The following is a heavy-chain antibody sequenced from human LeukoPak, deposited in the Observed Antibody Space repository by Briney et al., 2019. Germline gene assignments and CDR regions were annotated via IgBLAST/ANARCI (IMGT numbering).Heavy chain of an antibody. V-gene: IGHV6-1*01. Sequence: SQTLSLTCAISGDSVSSNSVTWNWIRQSPSRGLEWLGRAYYRSTWYNDYAVSVRGRITVNPDTSKNQFSLHLNSVTPEDTAVYYCARRLTQYDCFDPWGQGILVTASS. CDR1: GDSVSSNSVT. D-gene: IGHD2-2*01. CDR2: AYYRSTWYN. J-gene: IGHJ5*02. CDR3: ARRLTQYDCFDP.